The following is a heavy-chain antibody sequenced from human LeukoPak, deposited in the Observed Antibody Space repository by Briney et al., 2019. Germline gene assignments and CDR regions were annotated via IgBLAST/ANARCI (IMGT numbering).Heavy chain of an antibody. Sequence: SETLSLTCAVYGGSFSGYYWSWIRQPPGKGLEWIGEINHSGSTNYNPSLKSRVTISVDTSKNQFSLKLSSVTAADTAVYYCARGGGSYSPAYYFDYWGQGTLVTVSS. CDR3: ARGGGSYSPAYYFDY. CDR2: INHSGST. CDR1: GGSFSGYY. D-gene: IGHD1-26*01. J-gene: IGHJ4*02. V-gene: IGHV4-34*01.